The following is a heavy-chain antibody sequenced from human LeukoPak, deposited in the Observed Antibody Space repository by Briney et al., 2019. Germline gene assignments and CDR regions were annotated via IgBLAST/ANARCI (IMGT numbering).Heavy chain of an antibody. CDR1: GGSISSGDYY. V-gene: IGHV4-30-4*01. Sequence: KPSETLSLTCTVSGGSISSGDYYWSWIRQPPGKGLEWIGYIYYSGSTYYNPSLKSRVTISVDTSKNQFSLKLSSVTAADTAVYYCARVPTYSGYDYLVLWGQGTLVTVSS. CDR2: IYYSGST. CDR3: ARVPTYSGYDYLVL. J-gene: IGHJ4*02. D-gene: IGHD5-12*01.